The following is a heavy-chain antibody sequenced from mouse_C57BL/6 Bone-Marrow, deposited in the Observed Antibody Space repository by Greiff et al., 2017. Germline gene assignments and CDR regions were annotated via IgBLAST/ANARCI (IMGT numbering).Heavy chain of an antibody. CDR2: INPSDSDI. J-gene: IGHJ3*02. V-gene: IGHV1-74*01. CDR1: GYTFTSYW. D-gene: IGHD1-1*01. Sequence: QVQLQQPGAELVKPGASVKVSCKASGYTFTSYWMHWVRQRPGQGLEWFGRINPSDSDINYKQKFKGKATLTVDKSSSTSYMQLSSLPSEDSAVYYCAISPITTVVWGQGTLVTVSA. CDR3: AISPITTVV.